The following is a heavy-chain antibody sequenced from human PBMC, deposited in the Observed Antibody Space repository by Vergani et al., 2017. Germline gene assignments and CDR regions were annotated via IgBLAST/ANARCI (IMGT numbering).Heavy chain of an antibody. Sequence: EVQLVESGGGVVRPGGSLRLSCAASGLTFDDYVMSWVRQAPGKGLEWVSGINWNGGSTGYADSVKGRFTISRDNAKNSLYLQMNSLRAEDTDLDYCARDRRRIVGATGADYWGQGTLVTVSS. J-gene: IGHJ4*02. CDR1: GLTFDDYV. V-gene: IGHV3-20*04. CDR2: INWNGGST. D-gene: IGHD1-26*01. CDR3: ARDRRRIVGATGADY.